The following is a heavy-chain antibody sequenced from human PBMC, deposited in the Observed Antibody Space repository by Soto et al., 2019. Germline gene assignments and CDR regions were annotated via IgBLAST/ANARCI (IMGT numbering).Heavy chain of an antibody. CDR3: AGVRGPYWGGKLYPPPPNWSDP. CDR1: GGSISSGGYS. D-gene: IGHD2-21*01. J-gene: IGHJ5*02. CDR2: IYHSGST. Sequence: QLQLQESGSGLVKPSQTLSLTCAVSGGSISSGGYSWSWIRQPPGKGLEWIGYIYHSGSTYYNPSPKWRSSIAVDRPKNRFPAKRCSVPGADSAVYSCAGVRGPYWGGKLYPPPPNWSDPWRKAPLVT. V-gene: IGHV4-30-2*01.